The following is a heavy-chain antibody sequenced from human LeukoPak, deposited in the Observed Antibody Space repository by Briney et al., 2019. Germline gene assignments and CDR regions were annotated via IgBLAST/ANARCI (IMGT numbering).Heavy chain of an antibody. CDR3: ARVPLRFLEPFDY. Sequence: PSETLSLTCAVYGGSFIGYYWSWIRHPQRPGMEWVGEIKHSGGANYNPYLKSRVTISADTSKSQFSLELGSVTAADTAVYYCARVPLRFLEPFDYWGQGTLVTVSS. D-gene: IGHD3-3*01. V-gene: IGHV4-34*01. CDR1: GGSFIGYY. CDR2: IKHSGGA. J-gene: IGHJ4*02.